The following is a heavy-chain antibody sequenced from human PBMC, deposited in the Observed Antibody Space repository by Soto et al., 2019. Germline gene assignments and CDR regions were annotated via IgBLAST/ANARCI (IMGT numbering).Heavy chain of an antibody. CDR3: ARAQSEGWYQLMDY. J-gene: IGHJ4*02. Sequence: GESLEISCKGSGYSFTSYWIGWVRQMPGKGLEWMGIIYPGDSDTRYSPSFQGQVAISADKSISTAYLQWSSLKASDTAMYYCARAQSEGWYQLMDYGGQGSRVPVSA. CDR2: IYPGDSDT. V-gene: IGHV5-51*01. D-gene: IGHD6-19*01. CDR1: GYSFTSYW.